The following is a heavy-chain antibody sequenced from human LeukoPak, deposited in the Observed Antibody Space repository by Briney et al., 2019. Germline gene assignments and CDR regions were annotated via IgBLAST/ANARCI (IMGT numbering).Heavy chain of an antibody. CDR1: GGSTSSYY. Sequence: SETLSLTCTVSGGSTSSYYWSWLRQPPGKGLEWIGYRYFSGTTSYNPSLKSRVTISVDTPKNQFSLKFNSVTAADTAVYYCARGLGWGVTISDYWGQGILVTVSS. V-gene: IGHV4-59*01. CDR3: ARGLGWGVTISDY. CDR2: RYFSGTT. J-gene: IGHJ4*02. D-gene: IGHD3-10*01.